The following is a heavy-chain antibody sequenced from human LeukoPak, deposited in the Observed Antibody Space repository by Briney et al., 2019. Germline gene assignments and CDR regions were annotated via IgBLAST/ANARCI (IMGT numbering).Heavy chain of an antibody. J-gene: IGHJ4*02. Sequence: SETLSLTCTVSGGSISSSSYYWGWIRQPPGKRLEWIGSIYYSGSTYYNPSLKSRVTISVDTSKNQFSLKLSSVTAADTAVYYCARHGWNYDFWSGFDYWGQGTLVTVSS. V-gene: IGHV4-39*01. CDR1: GGSISSSSYY. CDR3: ARHGWNYDFWSGFDY. D-gene: IGHD3-3*01. CDR2: IYYSGST.